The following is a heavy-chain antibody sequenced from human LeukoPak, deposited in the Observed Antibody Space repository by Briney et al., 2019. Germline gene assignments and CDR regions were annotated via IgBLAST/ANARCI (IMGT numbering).Heavy chain of an antibody. J-gene: IGHJ6*03. V-gene: IGHV4-4*07. CDR2: IYTSGST. Sequence: SETLSLTCTVSGGSISSYYWSWIRQPAGKGLEWIGRIYTSGSTNYNPSLKSRVTISVDKSKNQFSLKLSSVTAADTAVYYCARDVYSSSTTENYYYYYMDVWSKGTTVTVSS. CDR1: GGSISSYY. CDR3: ARDVYSSSTTENYYYYYMDV. D-gene: IGHD6-6*01.